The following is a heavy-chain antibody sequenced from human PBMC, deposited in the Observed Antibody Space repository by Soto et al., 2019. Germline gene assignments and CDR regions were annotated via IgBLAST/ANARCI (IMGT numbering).Heavy chain of an antibody. V-gene: IGHV1-3*01. J-gene: IGHJ4*02. D-gene: IGHD6-13*01. Sequence: ASVKVSCKASGYTFTSYAMHWVRQAPGQRLEWMGWINAGNGNTKYSQKFQGRVTITRDTSASTAYMELSSLRSEDTAVYYCARGRYSSSWYPLFDYWGQGTLVTVLL. CDR1: GYTFTSYA. CDR3: ARGRYSSSWYPLFDY. CDR2: INAGNGNT.